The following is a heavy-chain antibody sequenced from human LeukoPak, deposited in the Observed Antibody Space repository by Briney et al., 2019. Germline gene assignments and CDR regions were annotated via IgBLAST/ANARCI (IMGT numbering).Heavy chain of an antibody. D-gene: IGHD3-9*01. CDR3: ARGLAPRYFDWLLSPYYYYMDV. V-gene: IGHV4-39*07. CDR1: GGSVSSSSYY. CDR2: IYYSGST. Sequence: SETLSLTCTVSGGSVSSSSYYWGWIRQPPGKGLEWIGSIYYSGSTYYNPSLKSRVTISVDTSKNQFSLKLSSVTAADTAVYYCARGLAPRYFDWLLSPYYYYMDVWGKGTTVTVSS. J-gene: IGHJ6*03.